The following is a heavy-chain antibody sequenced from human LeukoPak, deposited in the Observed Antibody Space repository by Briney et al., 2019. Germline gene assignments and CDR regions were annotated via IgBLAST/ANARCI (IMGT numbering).Heavy chain of an antibody. CDR2: IKQDESEK. J-gene: IGHJ4*02. D-gene: IGHD6-13*01. V-gene: IGHV3-7*01. CDR3: ARCSSRCLFDY. Sequence: GGSLRLSCAVSGFTFRNYWMTWVRQAPGKGLECVANIKQDESEKYYVDSVKGRFTISRDNAKNSLYLQMNSLRAEDTAVYYCARCSSRCLFDYWGQGTLVTVSS. CDR1: GFTFRNYW.